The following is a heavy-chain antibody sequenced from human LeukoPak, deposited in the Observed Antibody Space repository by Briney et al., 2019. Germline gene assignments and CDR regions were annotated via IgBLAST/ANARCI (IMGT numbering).Heavy chain of an antibody. Sequence: PSETLSLTCAVSGYSISSGYYWSWIRQPPGKGLEWIGYIYYSGSTNYNPSLKSRVTISVDTSKNQFSLKLSSVTAADTAVYYCARELYGDYVYWFDPWGQGTLVTVSS. CDR2: IYYSGST. J-gene: IGHJ5*02. CDR1: GYSISSGYY. D-gene: IGHD4-17*01. CDR3: ARELYGDYVYWFDP. V-gene: IGHV4-61*01.